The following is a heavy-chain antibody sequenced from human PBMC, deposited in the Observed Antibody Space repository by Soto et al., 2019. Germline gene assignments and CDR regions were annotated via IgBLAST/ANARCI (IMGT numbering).Heavy chain of an antibody. V-gene: IGHV4-59*01. CDR1: GGSISSYY. CDR2: IYYSGST. Sequence: SETLSLTCTVSGGSISSYYWSWIRQPPGKGLEWIGYIYYSGSTNYNPSLKSRVTISVDTSKNQFSLKLSSVTAADTAVYYCARGGYGSGSYLYYGMDVWGQGTTVTVSS. CDR3: ARGGYGSGSYLYYGMDV. J-gene: IGHJ6*02. D-gene: IGHD3-10*01.